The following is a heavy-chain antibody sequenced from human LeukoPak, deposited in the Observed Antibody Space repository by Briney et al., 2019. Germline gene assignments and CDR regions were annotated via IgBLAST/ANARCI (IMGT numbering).Heavy chain of an antibody. CDR1: GGSISSSSYY. J-gene: IGHJ5*02. D-gene: IGHD2-2*01. CDR3: ARRYCSSTSCYYWFDP. Sequence: SETLSLTCTVSGGSISSSSYYWSWIRQPPGMGLEWIGEINHSGSTNYNPSLKSRVTISVDTSKNQFSLKLSSVTAADTAVYYCARRYCSSTSCYYWFDPWGQGTLVTVSS. V-gene: IGHV4-39*07. CDR2: INHSGST.